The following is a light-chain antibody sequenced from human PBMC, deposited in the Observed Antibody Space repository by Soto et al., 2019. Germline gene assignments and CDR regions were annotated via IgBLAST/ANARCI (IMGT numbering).Light chain of an antibody. CDR2: STN. V-gene: IGLV1-44*01. J-gene: IGLJ3*02. CDR1: SSNIGSNT. Sequence: QSVLTQPPSASGTPGQRVTISCSGSSSNIGSNTVNWYQQLPGTAPKLLIFSTNQWPSGVPDRFSGSKSGTSASLAISGPQSEDEADYYCAAWDDSLNGVVFGGGTKLTVL. CDR3: AAWDDSLNGVV.